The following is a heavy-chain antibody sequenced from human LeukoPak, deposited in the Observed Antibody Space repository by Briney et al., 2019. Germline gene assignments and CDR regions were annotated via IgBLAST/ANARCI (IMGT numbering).Heavy chain of an antibody. J-gene: IGHJ4*02. V-gene: IGHV1-2*02. CDR2: INPNSGGA. CDR1: GYTFTGYY. Sequence: GASVKASCKTSGYTFTGYYVHWARQAPGQGLEWMGWINPNSGGADYTPKFQGRVIMTSDTSITTAYMELINLESDDTAAYYCALFDFWGQGTQVTVSS. CDR3: ALFDF.